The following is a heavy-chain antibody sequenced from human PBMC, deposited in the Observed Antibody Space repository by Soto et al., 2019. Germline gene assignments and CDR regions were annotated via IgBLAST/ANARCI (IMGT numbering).Heavy chain of an antibody. Sequence: GESLKISCKGSGYSFTSYWISWVRQMPGKGLEWMGRIDPSDSYTNYSPSFQGHVTISADKSISTAYLQWSSLKAADTAVYYCARGARVIWNYLYFDSWGQGTPVTVSS. D-gene: IGHD1-7*01. CDR1: GYSFTSYW. CDR3: ARGARVIWNYLYFDS. V-gene: IGHV5-10-1*01. J-gene: IGHJ4*02. CDR2: IDPSDSYT.